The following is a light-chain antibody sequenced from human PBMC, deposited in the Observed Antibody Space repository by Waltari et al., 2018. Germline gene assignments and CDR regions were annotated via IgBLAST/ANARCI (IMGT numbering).Light chain of an antibody. J-gene: IGKJ5*01. CDR1: QSVSSN. V-gene: IGKV3-15*01. CDR2: GAS. Sequence: EIVMTQSPATLSVSPGERATLSCRASQSVSSNLAWYQQKPGQAPRLLIYGASTRATGIPARVSGSGSGTEFTLTISSMQSEDFAVYYCQQYNNWLRVTFGQGTRLEIK. CDR3: QQYNNWLRVT.